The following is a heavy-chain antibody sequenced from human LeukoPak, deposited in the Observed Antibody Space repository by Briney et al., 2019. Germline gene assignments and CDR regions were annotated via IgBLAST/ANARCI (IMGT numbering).Heavy chain of an antibody. D-gene: IGHD6-13*01. CDR2: IRSKPYGRTT. CDR3: TTGSATGTGSGY. J-gene: IGHJ4*02. V-gene: IGHV3-49*04. CDR1: GFTFGDYV. Sequence: PGRSLRLSCTASGFTFGDYVMSWVRQAPGKGLEWVGFIRSKPYGRTTEYAASVKGRFIISRDDSKTIAYLQMNSLKSEDTAVYYCTTGSATGTGSGYWGQGTLVTVSS.